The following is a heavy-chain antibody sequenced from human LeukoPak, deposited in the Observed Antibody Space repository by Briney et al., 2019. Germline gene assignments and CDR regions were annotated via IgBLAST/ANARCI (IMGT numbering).Heavy chain of an antibody. Sequence: ASVKVSCKASGYTFTSYGINWVRQAPGQGLEWMGWIRVYNGNTNYAQKLQGRVTMTSDTSTSTVYMELNDLTSEDTAVYFCARVGITAATADYWGQGTLVTVSS. CDR2: IRVYNGNT. CDR1: GYTFTSYG. D-gene: IGHD6-25*01. CDR3: ARVGITAATADY. J-gene: IGHJ4*02. V-gene: IGHV1-18*01.